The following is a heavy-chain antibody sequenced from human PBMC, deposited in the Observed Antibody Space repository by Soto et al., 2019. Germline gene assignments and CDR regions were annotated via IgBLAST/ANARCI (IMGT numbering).Heavy chain of an antibody. Sequence: PGGSLRLSCSASGFPFSGYGMHWVRQAPGKGLESVSTISNNGDRTYYADSVKGRFAISRDNSKNTLYLQVSSLRPEDTAVYYCVKEGWDRRFWYGRLDYWGQGALVTVSS. D-gene: IGHD6-13*01. CDR1: GFPFSGYG. CDR3: VKEGWDRRFWYGRLDY. J-gene: IGHJ4*02. CDR2: ISNNGDRT. V-gene: IGHV3-64D*08.